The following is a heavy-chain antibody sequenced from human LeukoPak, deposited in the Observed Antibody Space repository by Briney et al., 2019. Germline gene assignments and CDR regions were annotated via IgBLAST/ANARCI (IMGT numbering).Heavy chain of an antibody. CDR3: ARTLTDYYDSSGYFDY. Sequence: ASVKVSCKASGYTFTSYYMHWVRQAPGQGLEWMGIINPSGGSTSYAQKFQGRVTMTRDTSTSTVYMELSSLRSEDTAVYYCARTLTDYYDSSGYFDYWGQGTLVTVSS. D-gene: IGHD3-22*01. CDR2: INPSGGST. J-gene: IGHJ4*02. V-gene: IGHV1-46*01. CDR1: GYTFTSYY.